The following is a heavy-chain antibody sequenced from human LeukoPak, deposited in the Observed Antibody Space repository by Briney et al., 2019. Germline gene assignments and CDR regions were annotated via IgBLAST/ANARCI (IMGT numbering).Heavy chain of an antibody. CDR3: ARAGLYSGSGLDY. Sequence: GGSLRLSCAASGFTFSDHYMDWVRQAPGKGLEWVGRTRNKANSYTTEYAASVKGRFTISRDDSKNSLYLQMNSLRPEDTAVYYCARAGLYSGSGLDYWGQGTLVTVSS. CDR1: GFTFSDHY. D-gene: IGHD5-12*01. CDR2: TRNKANSYTT. J-gene: IGHJ4*02. V-gene: IGHV3-72*01.